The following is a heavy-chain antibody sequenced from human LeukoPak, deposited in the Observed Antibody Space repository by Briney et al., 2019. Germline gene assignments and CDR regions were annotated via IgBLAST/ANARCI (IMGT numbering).Heavy chain of an antibody. CDR3: AREGYAGCFDY. V-gene: IGHV3-21*01. CDR2: ISGSGGDT. J-gene: IGHJ4*02. CDR1: GFTFSNFL. D-gene: IGHD6-19*01. Sequence: GGSLRLSCAASGFTFSNFLMTWVRQAPGKGPEWVSAISGSGGDTYYADSVKGRFTISRDNAKNSLYLQMNSLRAEDTAVYYCAREGYAGCFDYWGQGTLVTVSS.